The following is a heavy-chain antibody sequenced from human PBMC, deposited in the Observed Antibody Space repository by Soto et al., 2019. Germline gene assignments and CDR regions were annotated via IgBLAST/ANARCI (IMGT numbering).Heavy chain of an antibody. D-gene: IGHD5-12*01. CDR2: ISYDGSNK. V-gene: IGHV3-30*03. Sequence: QVQLVESGGGVVQPGTSLRLSCAALEFSFSKYGIHWVRQAPGKGLEGVAIISYDGSNKYYLDSMKGRFTISIDNSRKTALRPMDSLTAEDTATYNCAAALSAWIPTYCFDSWGQGARVTVTS. CDR3: AAALSAWIPTYCFDS. J-gene: IGHJ4*02. CDR1: EFSFSKYG.